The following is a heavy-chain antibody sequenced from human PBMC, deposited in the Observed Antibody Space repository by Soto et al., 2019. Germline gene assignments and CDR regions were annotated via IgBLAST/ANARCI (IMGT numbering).Heavy chain of an antibody. Sequence: GGSLRLSCAASGFTFSSYSMNWVRQAPGKGLEWVSYIISSSSTIYYADSVKGRFTISRDNAKNSPYLQMNSLIAEDTAVYFCAKGVGLGELSSAFYEWGQGTLVPISS. CDR1: GFTFSSYS. CDR3: AKGVGLGELSSAFYE. V-gene: IGHV3-48*01. J-gene: IGHJ4*02. CDR2: IISSSSTI. D-gene: IGHD3-16*02.